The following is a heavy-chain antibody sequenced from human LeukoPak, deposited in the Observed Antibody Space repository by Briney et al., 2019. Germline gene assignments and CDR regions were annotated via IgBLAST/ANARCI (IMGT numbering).Heavy chain of an antibody. D-gene: IGHD2-15*01. Sequence: PSETLSLTCAVYGGSFSGYYWSWIRQPPGKGLEWIGEISHSGSTNYNPSLKSRVTISVDTSKNQFSLKLSSVTAADTAVYYCARGIMAVVVVAATSFDYWGQGTLVTVSS. J-gene: IGHJ4*02. V-gene: IGHV4-34*01. CDR1: GGSFSGYY. CDR3: ARGIMAVVVVAATSFDY. CDR2: ISHSGST.